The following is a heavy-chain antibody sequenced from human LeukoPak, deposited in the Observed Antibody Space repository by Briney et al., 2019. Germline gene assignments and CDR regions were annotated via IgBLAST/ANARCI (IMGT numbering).Heavy chain of an antibody. CDR1: GGPISSGDYY. V-gene: IGHV4-30-4*01. CDR3: ARESLSVTTEGESDYYYGMDV. CDR2: IYYSGST. Sequence: SQTLSLTCTVSGGPISSGDYYWSWIRQPPGKGLEWIGYIYYSGSTYYNPSLKSRVTISVNTSKNQFSLKLSSVTAADTAVYYCARESLSVTTEGESDYYYGMDVWGQGTTVTVSS. D-gene: IGHD4-11*01. J-gene: IGHJ6*02.